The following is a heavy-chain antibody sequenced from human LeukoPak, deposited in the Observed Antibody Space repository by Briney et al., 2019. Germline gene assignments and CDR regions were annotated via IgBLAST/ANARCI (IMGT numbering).Heavy chain of an antibody. J-gene: IGHJ5*02. Sequence: PGGSLRLSCSVSGFTFINYAMNWVRQAPGKGLDWVSAISQLGDYIYYAESVKGRFTISRDNSKNKVYLQMNGLRAEDTGVHYCAKNPAFGLGYCTNGVCLRLNWFDPWGQGTLVTVSS. CDR1: GFTFINYA. V-gene: IGHV3-23*01. D-gene: IGHD2-8*01. CDR2: ISQLGDYI. CDR3: AKNPAFGLGYCTNGVCLRLNWFDP.